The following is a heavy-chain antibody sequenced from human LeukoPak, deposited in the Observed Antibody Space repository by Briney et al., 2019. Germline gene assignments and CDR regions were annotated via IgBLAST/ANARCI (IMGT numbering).Heavy chain of an antibody. V-gene: IGHV3-48*03. CDR1: GFKLSSFW. Sequence: GGSLRLSCAASGFKLSSFWMSWVRQAPGKGLEWLSYISSSGSTIYYADSVKGRFTISRDNAKNSLYLQMNSLRAEDTAVYYCARGESYYSSSSPWFDPWGQGTLVTVSS. CDR2: ISSSGSTI. D-gene: IGHD6-6*01. CDR3: ARGESYYSSSSPWFDP. J-gene: IGHJ5*02.